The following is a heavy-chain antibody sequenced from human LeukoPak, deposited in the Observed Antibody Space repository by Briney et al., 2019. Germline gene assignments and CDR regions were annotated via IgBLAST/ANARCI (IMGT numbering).Heavy chain of an antibody. D-gene: IGHD2-15*01. V-gene: IGHV4-39*01. CDR1: GDSIGSSTYY. Sequence: SETLSLTCTVYGDSIGSSTYYWGWIRQPPGEGPEWIGSIFYSGSTFYKPSLESRLTMSVKMSKNQFSLRLSSVTAADTAVYYCARVPCTGGSCYYFDSWGQGILVIVSS. J-gene: IGHJ4*02. CDR2: IFYSGST. CDR3: ARVPCTGGSCYYFDS.